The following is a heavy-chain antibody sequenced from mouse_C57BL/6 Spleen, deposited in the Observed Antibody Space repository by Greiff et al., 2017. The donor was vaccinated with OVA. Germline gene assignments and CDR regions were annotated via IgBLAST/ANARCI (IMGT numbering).Heavy chain of an antibody. Sequence: EVQGVESGGDLVKPGGSLKLSCAASGFTFSSYGMSWVRQTPDKRLEWVATISSGGSYTYYPDSVKGRFTISRDNAKNTLYLQMSSLKSEDTAMYYCARSPRAPYYFDYWGQGTTLTVSS. J-gene: IGHJ2*01. D-gene: IGHD3-1*01. CDR2: ISSGGSYT. V-gene: IGHV5-6*01. CDR3: ARSPRAPYYFDY. CDR1: GFTFSSYG.